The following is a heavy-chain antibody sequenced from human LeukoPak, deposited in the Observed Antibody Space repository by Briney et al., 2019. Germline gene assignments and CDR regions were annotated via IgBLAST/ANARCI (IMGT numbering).Heavy chain of an antibody. D-gene: IGHD2-15*01. CDR2: ISSSGITI. Sequence: GGSLRLSCAASGFTFSDYSMNWVRQAPGKGLEWVSYISSSGITIYYADSVKGRFTISRDNAQNSLYLQMNSLRAEDTAMYYCARGGVVAATRPIDYWGQGTLVTVSS. CDR1: GFTFSDYS. V-gene: IGHV3-48*04. CDR3: ARGGVVAATRPIDY. J-gene: IGHJ4*02.